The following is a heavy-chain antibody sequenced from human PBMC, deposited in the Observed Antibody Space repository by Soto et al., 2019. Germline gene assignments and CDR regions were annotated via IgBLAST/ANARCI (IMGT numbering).Heavy chain of an antibody. CDR2: TYYRSKWYN. CDR3: ARGQRVADEEFDT. J-gene: IGHJ3*02. Sequence: QTLSCTCPISGDSVSSNIAAWKCIRQPQSRGLEWLGRTYYRSKWYNDYAVSVKCRLTFNADRSKNQFSLQLNSVTPEDTAVYNCARGQRVADEEFDTWGQGAMV. V-gene: IGHV6-1*01. CDR1: GDSVSSNIAA.